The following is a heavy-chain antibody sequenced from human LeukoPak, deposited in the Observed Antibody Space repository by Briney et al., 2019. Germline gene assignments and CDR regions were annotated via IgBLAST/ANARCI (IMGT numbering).Heavy chain of an antibody. CDR3: ARLVGAAGMYFDY. J-gene: IGHJ4*02. Sequence: PSETLSLTCTVSGGSISSYYWSWIRQPPGKGLEWIGYIYYSGSTNYNPSLKSRVTISVDTSKNQFSLKLSSVTAADTAVYYCARLVGAAGMYFDYWGQGTLVTVSS. CDR2: IYYSGST. CDR1: GGSISSYY. V-gene: IGHV4-59*01. D-gene: IGHD6-13*01.